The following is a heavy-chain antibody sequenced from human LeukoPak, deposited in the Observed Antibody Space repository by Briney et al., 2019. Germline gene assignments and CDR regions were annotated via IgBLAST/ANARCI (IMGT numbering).Heavy chain of an antibody. D-gene: IGHD3-22*01. J-gene: IGHJ5*02. CDR1: GGSISSYY. Sequence: PSETLSLTCTVSGGSISSYYWSWIRQPPGKGLEWIGYIYYSGGTNYNPSLKSRVTISVDTSKNQFSLKLSSVTAADTAVYYCARDYYDSSGYYYANWFDPWGQGTLVTVSS. V-gene: IGHV4-59*01. CDR3: ARDYYDSSGYYYANWFDP. CDR2: IYYSGGT.